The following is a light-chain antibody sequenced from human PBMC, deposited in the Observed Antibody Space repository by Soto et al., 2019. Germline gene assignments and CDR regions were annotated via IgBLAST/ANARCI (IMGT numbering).Light chain of an antibody. V-gene: IGLV1-40*01. CDR3: QSYDSSLSGWV. CDR2: GNS. CDR1: SSNIGAGYD. Sequence: SVLTQPPSVSGAPGQRVTISCTGSSSNIGAGYDVPWYQQLPGTAPKLLIYGNSNRPSGVPDRFSGSKSGTSASLAITGLRAEDEADYYCQSYDSSLSGWVFGGGTKLTVL. J-gene: IGLJ3*02.